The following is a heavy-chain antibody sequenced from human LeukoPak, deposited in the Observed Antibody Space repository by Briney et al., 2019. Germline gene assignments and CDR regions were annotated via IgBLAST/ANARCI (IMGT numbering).Heavy chain of an antibody. V-gene: IGHV3-48*02. CDR3: ARDGYYYDSSGYYDY. CDR2: ISSSSTI. CDR1: GFTFSSYS. J-gene: IGHJ4*02. D-gene: IGHD3-22*01. Sequence: GGSLRLSCAASGFTFSSYSMNWVRQAPGKGLEWVSYISSSSTIYYADSVKGRFTISRDNAKNSLYLQMNSLRDEDTAVYYCARDGYYYDSSGYYDYWGQGTLVTVSS.